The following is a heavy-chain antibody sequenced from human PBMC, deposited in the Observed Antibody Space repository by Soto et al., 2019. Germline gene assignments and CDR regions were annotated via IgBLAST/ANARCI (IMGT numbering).Heavy chain of an antibody. CDR2: IYYSGST. Sequence: SETLSLTCTVSGGSISSSSYYWGWIRQPPGKGLEWIGSIYYSGSTYYNPSLKSRVTISVDTSKNQFSLKLSSVTAADTAVYYCARRYCSGGSCYSNWFDPWSQGTLVTVSS. CDR1: GGSISSSSYY. CDR3: ARRYCSGGSCYSNWFDP. D-gene: IGHD2-15*01. J-gene: IGHJ5*02. V-gene: IGHV4-39*01.